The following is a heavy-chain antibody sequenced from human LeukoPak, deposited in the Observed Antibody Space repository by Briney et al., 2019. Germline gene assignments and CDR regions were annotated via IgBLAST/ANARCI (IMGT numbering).Heavy chain of an antibody. CDR1: GYTFTGYY. CDR2: INPNSGGT. CDR3: ASFSSGWSFDY. J-gene: IGHJ4*02. Sequence: ASVKVSCKASGYTFTGYYMHWVRQAPGQGLEWMGWINPNSGGTNYALKFQGRVTMTRDTSISTAYMELSRLRSDDTAVYYCASFSSGWSFDYWGQGTLVTVSS. D-gene: IGHD6-19*01. V-gene: IGHV1-2*02.